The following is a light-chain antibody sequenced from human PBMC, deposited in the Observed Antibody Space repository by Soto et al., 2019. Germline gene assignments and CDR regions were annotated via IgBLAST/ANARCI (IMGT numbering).Light chain of an antibody. Sequence: EIVLTQSPGTLSLSPGERATLSCRASQSVSSSCLAWYQQKPGQAPRLLIYGASSRATGIPDRFSGSGSGTDFTLTISRLEPEDFAVYYCQQYGSSPPYTFGQGTKVEIK. CDR2: GAS. CDR3: QQYGSSPPYT. V-gene: IGKV3-20*01. CDR1: QSVSSSC. J-gene: IGKJ1*01.